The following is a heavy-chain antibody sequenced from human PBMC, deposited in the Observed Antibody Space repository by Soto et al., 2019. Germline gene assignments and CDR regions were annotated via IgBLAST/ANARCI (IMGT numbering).Heavy chain of an antibody. Sequence: QVQLQESGPGLVKPSETLSLTCTVSGGSISSYYWSWIRQPPGKGLECIGYIYYSGSTTYNPSLKSRVTISVDTSKNQCSLKLSSVTAADTAVYYCARRWGRTFDYWGQGTLVTASS. CDR3: ARRWGRTFDY. CDR1: GGSISSYY. V-gene: IGHV4-59*08. J-gene: IGHJ4*02. D-gene: IGHD7-27*01. CDR2: IYYSGST.